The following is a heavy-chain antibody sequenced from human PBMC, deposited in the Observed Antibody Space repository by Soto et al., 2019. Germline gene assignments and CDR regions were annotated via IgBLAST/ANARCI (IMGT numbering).Heavy chain of an antibody. D-gene: IGHD5-18*01. V-gene: IGHV4-39*01. J-gene: IGHJ4*02. Sequence: SETLSLTCTVSGGSISRIGYYWGWVRQPPGKGLEWIGSIYYNGVAHYSPSLETRLTISVDTSKNHFSLKLNSVTSADAAIYYCARQYGYNYGHIEHWGQGTVVTVSS. CDR2: IYYNGVA. CDR1: GGSISRIGYY. CDR3: ARQYGYNYGHIEH.